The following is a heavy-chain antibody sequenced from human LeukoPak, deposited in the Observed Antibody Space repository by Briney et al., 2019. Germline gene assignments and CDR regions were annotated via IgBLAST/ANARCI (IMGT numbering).Heavy chain of an antibody. Sequence: PGGSLRLSCAASGFTFSNYGMSWVRQAPGKGLEWVSAISGSGGSTYYADSVKGRFTISRDNSKNTLYLQMNSLRAEDTAVYYCARAGGGVGATNYWGQGTLVTVSS. D-gene: IGHD1-26*01. J-gene: IGHJ4*02. CDR2: ISGSGGST. CDR1: GFTFSNYG. V-gene: IGHV3-23*01. CDR3: ARAGGGVGATNY.